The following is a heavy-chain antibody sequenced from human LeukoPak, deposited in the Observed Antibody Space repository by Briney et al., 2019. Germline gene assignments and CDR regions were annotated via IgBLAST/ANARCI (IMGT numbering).Heavy chain of an antibody. D-gene: IGHD4-11*01. CDR2: INHSGST. CDR3: ASGTLQGNY. Sequence: PSETLSLTCTVSGGSISSGGYYWSWIRQPPGKGLEWIGYINHSGSTNYNPSLKSRLTISVDRSKNHFSLKLTSVTAADTAVYYCASGTLQGNYWGQGILVTVSS. CDR1: GGSISSGGYY. J-gene: IGHJ4*02. V-gene: IGHV4-30-2*01.